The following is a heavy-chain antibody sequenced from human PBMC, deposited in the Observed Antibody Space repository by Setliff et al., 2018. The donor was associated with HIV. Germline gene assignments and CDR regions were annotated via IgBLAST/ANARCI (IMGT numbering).Heavy chain of an antibody. CDR2: INPKSGVV. J-gene: IGHJ5*02. V-gene: IGHV1-2*06. CDR1: GYTFTDFY. CDR3: AGAHFLVAMTRNWFDP. D-gene: IGHD5-12*01. Sequence: GASVKVSCKASGYTFTDFYIHWVRQAPGQGLEWIGRINPKSGVVDYLKKFQGRVTMTTDTSTNTAHMELIRPRFDDTAVYYCAGAHFLVAMTRNWFDPWGQGTLVTVSS.